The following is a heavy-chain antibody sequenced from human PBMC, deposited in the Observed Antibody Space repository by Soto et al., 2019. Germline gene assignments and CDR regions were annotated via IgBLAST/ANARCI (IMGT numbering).Heavy chain of an antibody. Sequence: SETLSLTCTVSGGSISSYYWSWIRQPPGKGLEWIGYIYYSGSTNYNPSLKSRVTISVDTSKNQFSLKLSSVTAVDTAVYYCARSGRTNNDYYYYGMDVWGQGTTVTVSS. J-gene: IGHJ6*02. V-gene: IGHV4-59*01. D-gene: IGHD2-8*01. CDR1: GGSISSYY. CDR3: ARSGRTNNDYYYYGMDV. CDR2: IYYSGST.